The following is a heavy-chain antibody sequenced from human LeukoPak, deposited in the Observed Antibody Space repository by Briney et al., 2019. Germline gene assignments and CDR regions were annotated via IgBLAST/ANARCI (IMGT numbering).Heavy chain of an antibody. V-gene: IGHV3-9*01. J-gene: IGHJ6*03. CDR3: AKDSQPSYYYYIDV. CDR1: GFTFNDYA. Sequence: GGSLRLSCAASGFTFNDYAMHWVRQAPGKGVEGVSGINFNSFTLYYADSVNALFTISTDNAKNSLYLQMNTLRAEDTALYYCAKDSQPSYYYYIDVWGKGTTVTVSS. CDR2: INFNSFTL.